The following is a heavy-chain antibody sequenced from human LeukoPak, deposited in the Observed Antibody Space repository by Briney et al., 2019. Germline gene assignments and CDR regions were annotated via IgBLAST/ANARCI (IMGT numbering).Heavy chain of an antibody. D-gene: IGHD2-15*01. V-gene: IGHV4-59*01. CDR3: ARVLRYCSGGSCYRPDYFDY. Sequence: SETLSLTRTVSGGSISSYYWSWIRQPPGKGLEWIGYIYYSGSTNYNPSLKSRVTISVDTSKNQFSLKLSSVTAADTAVYYCARVLRYCSGGSCYRPDYFDYWGQGTLVTVSS. J-gene: IGHJ4*02. CDR2: IYYSGST. CDR1: GGSISSYY.